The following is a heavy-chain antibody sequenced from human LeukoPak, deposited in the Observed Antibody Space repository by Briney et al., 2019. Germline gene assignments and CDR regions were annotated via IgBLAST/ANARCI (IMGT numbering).Heavy chain of an antibody. J-gene: IGHJ3*02. CDR2: FSYSGST. D-gene: IGHD1-26*01. CDR1: GGSINSYY. CDR3: ARHPLLVGITFHAAFDI. Sequence: AETLSLTSTVSGGSINSYYWSWIRQPPGKGLEWIGYFSYSGSTKYNPSLKSRVTISVDTSKNQFTLELSSVTAADTAFYYCARHPLLVGITFHAAFDIWGLGTMVTVSS. V-gene: IGHV4-59*08.